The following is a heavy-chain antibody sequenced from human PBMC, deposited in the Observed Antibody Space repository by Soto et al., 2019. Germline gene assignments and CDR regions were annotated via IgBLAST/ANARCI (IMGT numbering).Heavy chain of an antibody. Sequence: EVQLLESGGGLVQPGGSLRLSCAASGFTFSSYAMSWVRQAPGKGLEWVSAISGSGGSTYYADSVKGRFNISRDNSKNTLYLQMNSLRAEDTAVYYCAKGDWYSSSSGYDYWGQGTLVTVSS. V-gene: IGHV3-23*01. CDR3: AKGDWYSSSSGYDY. J-gene: IGHJ4*02. D-gene: IGHD6-6*01. CDR1: GFTFSSYA. CDR2: ISGSGGST.